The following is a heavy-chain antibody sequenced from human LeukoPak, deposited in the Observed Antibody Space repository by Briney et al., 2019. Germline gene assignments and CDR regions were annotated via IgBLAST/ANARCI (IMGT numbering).Heavy chain of an antibody. Sequence: ASVKVSCKASGYTFTGYYMHWVRQTPGQRLECMGWINPNSGGTNYAQKFQGRVTMTRDTSISTAYMELSRLRSDDTAVYYCARAYCSSTSCYYYYYYMDVWGKGTTVTVSS. J-gene: IGHJ6*03. V-gene: IGHV1-2*02. CDR1: GYTFTGYY. CDR3: ARAYCSSTSCYYYYYYMDV. D-gene: IGHD2-2*01. CDR2: INPNSGGT.